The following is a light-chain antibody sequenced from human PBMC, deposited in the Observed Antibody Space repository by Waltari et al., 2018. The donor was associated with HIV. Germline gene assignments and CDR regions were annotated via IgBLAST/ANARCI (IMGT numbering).Light chain of an antibody. V-gene: IGLV1-47*01. CDR3: SAWDDKLTALV. Sequence: QSVLTQPPSASGTPGQRVTISCSGNGYNIGNNFVSWYQQVPGMAPKLLIYQNDQRPSGVPDRFSGSKSGTSASLAISGLRSEDEADYYCSAWDDKLTALVFGGGTKLTDL. CDR1: GYNIGNNF. J-gene: IGLJ2*01. CDR2: QND.